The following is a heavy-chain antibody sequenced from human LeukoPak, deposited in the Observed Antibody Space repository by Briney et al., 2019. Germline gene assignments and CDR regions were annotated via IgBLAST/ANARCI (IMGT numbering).Heavy chain of an antibody. V-gene: IGHV3-11*01. CDR1: GFTFSAYY. J-gene: IGHJ4*02. Sequence: PGGSLRLSCAASGFTFSAYYMSWIRQAPGKGLEWVSYISSSGSTIYYADSVKGRFTISRDNAKNSLYLQMNSLRAEDTAVYYCARDGYNFFHPIDYWGQGTLVTVSS. CDR3: ARDGYNFFHPIDY. D-gene: IGHD5-24*01. CDR2: ISSSGSTI.